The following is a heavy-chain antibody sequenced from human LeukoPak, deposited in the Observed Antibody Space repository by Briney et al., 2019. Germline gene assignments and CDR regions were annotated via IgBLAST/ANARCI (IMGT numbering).Heavy chain of an antibody. V-gene: IGHV4-34*01. CDR2: INHSGST. Sequence: PSETLSLTCAVYGGSFSGYYWSWIRQPPGKGLEWIGEINHSGSTNYNPSLKSRVTISVDTSKNQFSLKLSSVTAADTAVYYCARDLYCSSTSCYSGYYYGMDVWGQGTTVTVSS. D-gene: IGHD2-2*01. J-gene: IGHJ6*02. CDR1: GGSFSGYY. CDR3: ARDLYCSSTSCYSGYYYGMDV.